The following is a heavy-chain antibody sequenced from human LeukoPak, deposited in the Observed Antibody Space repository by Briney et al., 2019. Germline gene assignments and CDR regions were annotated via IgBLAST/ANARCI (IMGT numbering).Heavy chain of an antibody. CDR3: AREVVYYDSSGQINWFDP. D-gene: IGHD3-22*01. Sequence: AGGSLRLSCAASGFNVSSYGMHWVRQAPGKGLEWVAFIRYDGSKKYYADSVKGRFTISRDNSKNTLYLQMNSLRAEDTAVYYCAREVVYYDSSGQINWFDPWGQGTLVTVSS. CDR2: IRYDGSKK. V-gene: IGHV3-30*02. J-gene: IGHJ5*02. CDR1: GFNVSSYG.